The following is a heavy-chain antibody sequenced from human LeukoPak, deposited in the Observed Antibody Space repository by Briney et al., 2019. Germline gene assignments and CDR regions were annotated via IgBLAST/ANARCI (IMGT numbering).Heavy chain of an antibody. CDR2: IKSKTDGGTT. Sequence: AGGSLRLSCAASGFTFSNAWMSWVRQAPGKGLEWVGRIKSKTDGGTTDYAAPVKGRFTISRDDSKNTLYLQMNSLKTEDTAVYYCTTDIEGAIGYGDYDGLDYWGQGTLVTVSS. D-gene: IGHD4-17*01. CDR1: GFTFSNAW. CDR3: TTDIEGAIGYGDYDGLDY. J-gene: IGHJ4*02. V-gene: IGHV3-15*01.